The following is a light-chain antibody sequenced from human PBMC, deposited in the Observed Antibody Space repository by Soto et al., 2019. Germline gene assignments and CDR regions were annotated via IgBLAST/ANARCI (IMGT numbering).Light chain of an antibody. CDR1: QSVRSSY. J-gene: IGKJ2*01. CDR3: QQYCSSPPAT. V-gene: IGKV3-20*01. CDR2: GAS. Sequence: EIGLTQSPGTLSLSPGERATLSCRASQSVRSSYLAWYQQKLGQAPSLLIYGASSRGTGIPDRFSGSGSWTDFTLIISRLEPEDFAVYYCQQYCSSPPATFGQGTKLEIK.